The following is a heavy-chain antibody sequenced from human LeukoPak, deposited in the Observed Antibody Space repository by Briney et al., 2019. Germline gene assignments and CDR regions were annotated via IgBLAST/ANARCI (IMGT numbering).Heavy chain of an antibody. V-gene: IGHV4-59*01. D-gene: IGHD6-13*01. Sequence: SETLSLTCTVSGGSISNYYWSWIRQPPGKGLEWIGYTYYSGSTNYNPSLKSRVTISVDTSKNQFSLKLSSVTAADTAVYYCARGERIAAAERYNWFDPWGQGTLVTVSS. J-gene: IGHJ5*02. CDR3: ARGERIAAAERYNWFDP. CDR1: GGSISNYY. CDR2: TYYSGST.